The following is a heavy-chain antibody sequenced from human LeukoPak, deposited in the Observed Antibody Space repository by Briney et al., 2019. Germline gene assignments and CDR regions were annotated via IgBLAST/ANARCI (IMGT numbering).Heavy chain of an antibody. V-gene: IGHV3-48*01. Sequence: GGSLRLSCAASGFTFSTYSMNWVRQAPGKGLEWISYISSSSRTRYYADSVKGRFTISRDNAKNSLYLQMNSLRAEDTAVYYCARGILERGYSGYDPADYFDYWGQGTLVTVSS. J-gene: IGHJ4*02. CDR3: ARGILERGYSGYDPADYFDY. CDR2: ISSSSRTR. D-gene: IGHD5-12*01. CDR1: GFTFSTYS.